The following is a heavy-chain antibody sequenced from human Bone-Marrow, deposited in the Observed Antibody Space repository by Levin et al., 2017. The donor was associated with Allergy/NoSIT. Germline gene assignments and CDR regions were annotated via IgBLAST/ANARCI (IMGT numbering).Heavy chain of an antibody. CDR3: ARGPRYSSTWAVGRPLDY. V-gene: IGHV4-34*01. J-gene: IGHJ4*02. CDR1: GGSFTGYY. Sequence: PGGSLRLSCAVYGGSFTGYYWSWVRQSPGKGLEWIGEIHQSGRTNYNPSLKSRVTISVDTSKTQFSLRLTSMTAADTAVYYCARGPRYSSTWAVGRPLDYWGQGSLVTVSS. CDR2: IHQSGRT. D-gene: IGHD6-19*01.